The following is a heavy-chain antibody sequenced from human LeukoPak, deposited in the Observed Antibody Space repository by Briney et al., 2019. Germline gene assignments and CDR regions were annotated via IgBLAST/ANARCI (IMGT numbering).Heavy chain of an antibody. CDR2: IIPILGIA. CDR1: GGTFSSYA. Sequence: SVKVSCKASGGTFSSYAISWVRQAPGQGLEWMGRIIPILGIANYAQKFQGRVTITADKSTRTAYMELSSLRSEDTAVYYCARDEVGDYYYGMDVWGQGTTVTVSS. V-gene: IGHV1-69*04. CDR3: ARDEVGDYYYGMDV. J-gene: IGHJ6*02.